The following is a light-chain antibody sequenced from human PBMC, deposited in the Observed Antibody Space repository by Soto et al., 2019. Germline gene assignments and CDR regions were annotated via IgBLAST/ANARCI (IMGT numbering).Light chain of an antibody. CDR2: GNS. Sequence: QSVLTQPPSVSGAPGQRVTISCTGSSSNIGAGYDVHWYQHLPGTAPKLLIYGNSNRPSGVPDRFSGSKSDTSASLAITGLQAEDEADYYCQSHDSSLSGYVFGTGTKVTVL. J-gene: IGLJ1*01. V-gene: IGLV1-40*01. CDR3: QSHDSSLSGYV. CDR1: SSNIGAGYD.